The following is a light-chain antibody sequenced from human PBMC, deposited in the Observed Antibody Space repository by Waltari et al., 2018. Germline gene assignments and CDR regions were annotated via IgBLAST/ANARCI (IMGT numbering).Light chain of an antibody. CDR2: HDR. CDR3: TSYTSSFVL. Sequence: QSALTQPASVSGSPGQSISISCTGTSSDVGDFNYVARYQQHPGNAPQVMIWHDRNRPSGVSNRFSGSKSGNTASLTIAGLQAEDEANYYCTSYTSSFVLFGGGTKVTVL. J-gene: IGLJ2*01. V-gene: IGLV2-14*03. CDR1: SSDVGDFNY.